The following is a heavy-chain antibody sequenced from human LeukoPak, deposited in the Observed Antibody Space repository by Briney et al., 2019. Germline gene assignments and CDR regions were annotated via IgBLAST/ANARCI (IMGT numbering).Heavy chain of an antibody. CDR2: IKQDGSEK. D-gene: IGHD3-3*01. CDR3: ARIGNNPRITIFGVAHLDYYYYGMDV. J-gene: IGHJ6*02. V-gene: IGHV3-7*03. CDR1: GFTFSSYA. Sequence: GGSLRLSCAASGFTFSSYAMSWVRQAPGKGLEWVANIKQDGSEKYYVDSVKGRFIISRDNAKNSLYLQMNSLRAEDTAVYYCARIGNNPRITIFGVAHLDYYYYGMDVWGQGTTVTVSS.